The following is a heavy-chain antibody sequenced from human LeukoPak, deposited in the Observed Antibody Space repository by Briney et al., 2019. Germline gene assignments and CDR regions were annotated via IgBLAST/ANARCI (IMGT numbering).Heavy chain of an antibody. CDR2: ISAYNGNT. V-gene: IGHV1-18*01. CDR1: GYIFTSYG. D-gene: IGHD3-22*01. CDR3: ARATDYYDSSGYPFDP. J-gene: IGHJ5*02. Sequence: ASVKVSCKASGYIFTSYGISWVRQAPGQGLEWMGWISAYNGNTNYAQKLQGRVTMTTDTSTSTAYMELRSLRSDDTAVYYCARATDYYDSSGYPFDPWGQGTLVTVSS.